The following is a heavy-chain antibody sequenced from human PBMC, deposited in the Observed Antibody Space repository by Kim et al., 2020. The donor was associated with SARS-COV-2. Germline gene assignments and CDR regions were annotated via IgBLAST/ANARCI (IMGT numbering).Heavy chain of an antibody. J-gene: IGHJ2*01. D-gene: IGHD2-2*01. CDR3: ARVGYCPMSSCIYFDL. Sequence: SETLSLTCTVSDGSISSYFWSWIRQPAGQELEWIGRISSSGTTNYNPALNGRVTMSADASKNQLSLKMTSVTAADTAVYYCARVGYCPMSSCIYFDLWGRGTLVTVSS. V-gene: IGHV4-4*07. CDR2: ISSSGTT. CDR1: DGSISSYF.